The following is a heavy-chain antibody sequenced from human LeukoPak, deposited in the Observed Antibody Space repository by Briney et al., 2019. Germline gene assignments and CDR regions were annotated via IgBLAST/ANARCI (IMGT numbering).Heavy chain of an antibody. J-gene: IGHJ4*02. CDR3: AKDFPFEYSSDYYDSSGYYYVNFDY. CDR1: GGSISSYY. D-gene: IGHD3-22*01. V-gene: IGHV4-59*01. Sequence: SETLSLTCTVSGGSISSYYWSWIRQPPGKGLEWIGYIYYSGSTNYNPPLKSRVTISVDTSKNQFSLKLSSVTAADTAVYYCAKDFPFEYSSDYYDSSGYYYVNFDYWGQGTLVTVSS. CDR2: IYYSGST.